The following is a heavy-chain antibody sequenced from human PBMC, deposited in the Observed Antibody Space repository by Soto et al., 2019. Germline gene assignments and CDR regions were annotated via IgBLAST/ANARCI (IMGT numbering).Heavy chain of an antibody. D-gene: IGHD2-15*01. CDR1: GGTFSSYA. CDR3: AREGRYCSGGSCSLYMDV. CDR2: MNPNSGTT. J-gene: IGHJ6*03. Sequence: ASVKVSCKASGGTFSSYAISWVRQAPGQGLEWMGGMNPNSGTTGYAQKFQGRVTMTRNTSISTAYMELSSLRSEDTAVYYCAREGRYCSGGSCSLYMDVWGKGTTVTVSS. V-gene: IGHV1-8*02.